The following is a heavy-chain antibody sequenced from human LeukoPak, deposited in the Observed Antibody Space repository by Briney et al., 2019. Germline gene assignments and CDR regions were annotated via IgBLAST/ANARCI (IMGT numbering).Heavy chain of an antibody. V-gene: IGHV3-49*03. CDR1: GFTFGDYA. D-gene: IGHD3-3*01. CDR3: TRGDFWSGYYPPRDY. J-gene: IGHJ4*02. Sequence: PGRSLRLSCTASGFTFGDYAMSWFRQAPGKGLEWVGFIRSKAYGGTTEYAASVKGRFTISRDDSKSIAYLQMNSLKTEDTAVYYCTRGDFWSGYYPPRDYWGQGTLVTVSS. CDR2: IRSKAYGGTT.